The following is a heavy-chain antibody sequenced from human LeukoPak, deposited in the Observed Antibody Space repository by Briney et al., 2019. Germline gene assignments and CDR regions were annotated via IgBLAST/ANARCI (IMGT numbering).Heavy chain of an antibody. D-gene: IGHD6-13*01. V-gene: IGHV4-30-4*01. Sequence: PSQTLSLTCTVSGGSINSGDYYWSWIRQPPGKGLEWIGYIYYSGSTYYNPSLKSRVTISVDTSKNQFSLKLSSVTAADTAVYYCARDGGSSWTIDYWGQGTLVTVSS. CDR3: ARDGGSSWTIDY. CDR1: GGSINSGDYY. CDR2: IYYSGST. J-gene: IGHJ4*02.